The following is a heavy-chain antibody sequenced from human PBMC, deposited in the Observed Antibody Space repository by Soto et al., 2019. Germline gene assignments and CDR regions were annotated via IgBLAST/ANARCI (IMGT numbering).Heavy chain of an antibody. CDR1: GYTFTGYY. CDR3: ARDLSVFYFDY. J-gene: IGHJ4*02. D-gene: IGHD2-8*01. CDR2: INPNSGGT. Sequence: ASVKVSCKASGYTFTGYYMHWVPQAPGQGLEWMGWINPNSGGTNYAQKFQGWVTMTRDTSISTAYMELSRLRSDDTAVYYCARDLSVFYFDYWGQGTLVTVSS. V-gene: IGHV1-2*04.